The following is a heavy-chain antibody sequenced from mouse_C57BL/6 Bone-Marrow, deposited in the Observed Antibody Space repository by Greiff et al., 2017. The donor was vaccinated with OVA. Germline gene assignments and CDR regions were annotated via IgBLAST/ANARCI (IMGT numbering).Heavy chain of an antibody. V-gene: IGHV1-54*01. CDR3: ARPASTVVATRDAMDY. D-gene: IGHD1-1*01. CDR2: INPGSGGT. CDR1: GYAFTNYL. J-gene: IGHJ4*01. Sequence: VQLQQSGAELVRPGTSVKVSCKASGYAFTNYLIEWVKQRPGQGLEWIGVINPGSGGTNYNEKFKGKATLTADKSSSTAYMQLSSLTSEDSAVYFCARPASTVVATRDAMDYWGQGTSVTVSS.